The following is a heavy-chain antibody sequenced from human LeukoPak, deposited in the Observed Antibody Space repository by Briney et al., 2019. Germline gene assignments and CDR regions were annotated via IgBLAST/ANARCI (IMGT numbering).Heavy chain of an antibody. V-gene: IGHV3-74*01. D-gene: IGHD2-2*01. CDR3: ASSDCSSTRCYSIDY. CDR2: INSDGSNA. CDR1: GLTFSTYW. Sequence: GSLRLSCAASGLTFSTYWMHWVRQAPGKGLEWVLRINSDGSNAGYADFVKGRFTISRDNAKNTLDLQMNSLRVEDTAVYYCASSDCSSTRCYSIDYWGQGTLVTVSS. J-gene: IGHJ4*02.